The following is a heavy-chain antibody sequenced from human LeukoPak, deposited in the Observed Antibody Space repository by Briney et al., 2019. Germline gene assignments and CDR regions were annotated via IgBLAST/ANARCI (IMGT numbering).Heavy chain of an antibody. CDR3: ARDRRYYDSSGYYSAEYFQH. J-gene: IGHJ1*01. D-gene: IGHD3-22*01. V-gene: IGHV4-30-4*08. Sequence: SETLSLTCTVSGGSISSSSYYWSWIRQPPGKGLEWIGYIYYSGSTYYNPSLKSRVTISVDTSKNQFSLKLSSVTAADTAVYYCARDRRYYDSSGYYSAEYFQHWGQGTLVTVSS. CDR2: IYYSGST. CDR1: GGSISSSSYY.